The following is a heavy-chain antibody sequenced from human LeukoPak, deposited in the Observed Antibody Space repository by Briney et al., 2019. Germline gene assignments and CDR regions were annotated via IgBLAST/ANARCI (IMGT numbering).Heavy chain of an antibody. Sequence: PGGSLRLSCVASGFTFGKYWMSWVRQAPGKGLEWVSYIGSRGSPIYYADSVKGRFTISRDNAKNSLYLQMNSLRAEDTAVYYCARSDAFDIRGQGTMVTVSS. J-gene: IGHJ3*02. V-gene: IGHV3-11*01. CDR3: ARSDAFDI. CDR1: GFTFGKYW. CDR2: IGSRGSPI.